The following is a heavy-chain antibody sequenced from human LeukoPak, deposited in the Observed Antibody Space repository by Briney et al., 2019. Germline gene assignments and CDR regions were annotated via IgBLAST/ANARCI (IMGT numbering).Heavy chain of an antibody. J-gene: IGHJ4*02. CDR1: GGSISSGGYY. CDR3: AREGQQLPVDY. Sequence: SQTLSLTCTVSGGSISSGGYYWSWIRQPPGKGLEWIGYIYHSGSTYYNPSLKSRVTISVDRSKNQFSLKLSSVTAADTAVYYCAREGQQLPVDYWGQGTLVTVSS. V-gene: IGHV4-30-2*01. D-gene: IGHD6-13*01. CDR2: IYHSGST.